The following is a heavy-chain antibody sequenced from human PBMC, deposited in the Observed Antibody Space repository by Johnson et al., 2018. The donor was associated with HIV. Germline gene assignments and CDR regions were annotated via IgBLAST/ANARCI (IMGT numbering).Heavy chain of an antibody. CDR2: ISYDGGNK. J-gene: IGHJ3*02. D-gene: IGHD2-15*01. CDR3: ARERYGSQAIDGFDI. CDR1: GFTFSSYA. V-gene: IGHV3-30*04. Sequence: QVQLVESGGGVVQPGRSLRLSCAASGFTFSSYAMYWVRQVPGKGLEWVATISYDGGNKYYADSVKGRFTISRDNSKNTLYLQMNSLRAEDTAVYYCARERYGSQAIDGFDIWGQGTMVTVSS.